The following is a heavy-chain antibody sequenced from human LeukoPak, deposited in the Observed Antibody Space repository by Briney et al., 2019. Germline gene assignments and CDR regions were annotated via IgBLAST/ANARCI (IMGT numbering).Heavy chain of an antibody. D-gene: IGHD3-9*01. CDR2: ISSSSSTI. CDR3: ASLGPHVLRYFDWLLDDAFDI. J-gene: IGHJ3*02. Sequence: GGSLRLSYAASGFTFSSYSMNWVRQAPGKGLEWVSYISSSSSTIYYADSVKGRFTISRDNAKNSLYLQMNSLRAEDTAVYYCASLGPHVLRYFDWLLDDAFDIWGQGTMVTVSS. V-gene: IGHV3-48*01. CDR1: GFTFSSYS.